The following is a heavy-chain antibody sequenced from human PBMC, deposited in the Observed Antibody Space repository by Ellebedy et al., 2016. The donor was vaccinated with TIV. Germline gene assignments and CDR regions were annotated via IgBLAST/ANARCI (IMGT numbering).Heavy chain of an antibody. D-gene: IGHD6-13*01. CDR2: IPDDGSNE. V-gene: IGHV3-30*02. Sequence: GESLKISCGASGFTFSAYGMHWVRQAPGEGLEWVSFIPDDGSNEYYADSVKGRFTISRDNAKNSLYLQMNSLRAEDTAVFYCARELAAAGFFDYWGQGTLVTVSS. CDR1: GFTFSAYG. J-gene: IGHJ4*02. CDR3: ARELAAAGFFDY.